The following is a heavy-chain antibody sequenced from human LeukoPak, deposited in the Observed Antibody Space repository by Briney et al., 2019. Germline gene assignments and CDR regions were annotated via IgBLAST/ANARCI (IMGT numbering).Heavy chain of an antibody. CDR3: ARGDWKDAFDI. D-gene: IGHD1-1*01. V-gene: IGHV3-74*01. J-gene: IGHJ3*02. Sequence: QPGGSLRLSCAASGFTFSTYWTHWVRQVPGKGLVWVSRIYTDGSSINYADSVKGRFTISRDNAKNTLYLQMNSLRAEDTAVYYCARGDWKDAFDIWGQGTRVTVSS. CDR1: GFTFSTYW. CDR2: IYTDGSSI.